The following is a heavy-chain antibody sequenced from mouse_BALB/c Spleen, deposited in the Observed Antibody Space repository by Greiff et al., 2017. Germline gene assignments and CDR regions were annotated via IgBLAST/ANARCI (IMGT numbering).Heavy chain of an antibody. CDR1: GFTFSSFG. J-gene: IGHJ3*01. CDR2: ISSGSSTI. Sequence: EVKLMESGGGLVQPGGSRKLSCAASGFTFSSFGMHWVRQAPEKGLEWVAYISSGSSTIYYADTVKGRFTISRDNPKNTLFLQMTSLRSEDTAMYYCARVYYDYAWFAYWGQGTLVTVSA. D-gene: IGHD2-4*01. CDR3: ARVYYDYAWFAY. V-gene: IGHV5-17*02.